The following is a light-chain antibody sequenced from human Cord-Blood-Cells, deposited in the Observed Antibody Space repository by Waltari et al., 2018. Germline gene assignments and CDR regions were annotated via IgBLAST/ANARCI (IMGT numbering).Light chain of an antibody. V-gene: IGLV3-1*01. CDR1: KLGDKY. J-gene: IGLJ2*01. CDR2: QDS. Sequence: SYELTQPPSVSVSPGHTASIPCSGDKLGDKYACWYQQKPGQSPVLVIYQDSKRPSGIPKRFSGSNSGNTAIRNISGSQDMDEADYYCQEWGRSTGVFGGVNKLTVL. CDR3: QEWGRSTGV.